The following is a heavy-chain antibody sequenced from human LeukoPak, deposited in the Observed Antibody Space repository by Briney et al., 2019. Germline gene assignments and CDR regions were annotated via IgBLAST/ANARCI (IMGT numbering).Heavy chain of an antibody. CDR3: ARDSIAAAGVGVY. CDR1: GGTFSSYA. CDR2: IIPILGIA. D-gene: IGHD6-13*01. V-gene: IGHV1-69*04. J-gene: IGHJ4*02. Sequence: SVKVSCKASGGTFSSYAIIWVRQAPGQGLEWMGRIIPILGIANYAQKFQGRVTITADKSTSTAYMELSSLRSEDTAVYYCARDSIAAAGVGVYWGQGTLVTVSS.